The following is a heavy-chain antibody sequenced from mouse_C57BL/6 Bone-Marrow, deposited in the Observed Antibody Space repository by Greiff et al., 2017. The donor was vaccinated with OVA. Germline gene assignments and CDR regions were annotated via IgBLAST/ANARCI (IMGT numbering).Heavy chain of an antibody. CDR2: INPGSGGT. CDR1: GYAFTNYL. Sequence: QVHVKQSGAELVRPGTSVKVSCKASGYAFTNYLIEWVKQRPGQGLEWIGVINPGSGGTNYNEKFKGKATLTADKSSSTAYMQLSSLTSEDSAVYFCARSYYYGSSYSYWGQGTTLTVSS. CDR3: ARSYYYGSSYSY. V-gene: IGHV1-54*01. J-gene: IGHJ2*01. D-gene: IGHD1-1*01.